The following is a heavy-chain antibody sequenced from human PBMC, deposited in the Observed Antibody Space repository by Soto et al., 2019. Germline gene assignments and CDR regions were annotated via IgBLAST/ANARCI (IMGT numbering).Heavy chain of an antibody. D-gene: IGHD1-7*01. J-gene: IGHJ5*02. Sequence: QVQLQESGPGLVKPSQTLSLTCTVSGGSISSGDYYWSWIRQPPGKDLEWIGYIYYSGSTYYNPSLKSRVTISVDTSKNQFSLKLSSVTAADTAVYYCARDTPNGNYAQDSFGEKILNWFDPWGQGTLVTVSS. V-gene: IGHV4-30-4*01. CDR1: GGSISSGDYY. CDR2: IYYSGST. CDR3: ARDTPNGNYAQDSFGEKILNWFDP.